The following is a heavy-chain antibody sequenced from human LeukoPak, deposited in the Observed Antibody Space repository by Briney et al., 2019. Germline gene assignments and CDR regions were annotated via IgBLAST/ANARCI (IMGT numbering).Heavy chain of an antibody. CDR1: GGSISSYY. CDR3: ARRAGSSWNKRVYYCYMDV. V-gene: IGHV4-59*08. D-gene: IGHD6-13*01. CDR2: IYYSGST. J-gene: IGHJ6*03. Sequence: PSETLSLTCTVSGGSISSYYWSWIRQPPGKGLEWIGYIYYSGSTNYNPSLKSRVTISVDTSKNQFSLKLSSVTAADTAVYYCARRAGSSWNKRVYYCYMDVWGKGTTVTVSS.